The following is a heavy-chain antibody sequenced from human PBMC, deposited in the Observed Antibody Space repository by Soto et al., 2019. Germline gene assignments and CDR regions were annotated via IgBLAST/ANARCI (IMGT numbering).Heavy chain of an antibody. Sequence: QLQLMQSGAEVKKPGASVRVSCKASGYTFTNYYVHWVRQAPGQGLEWMGFINPNGGSTTYAQKFQGRFTVTTDTSTRTVYMQLSSLRSEDTAVFYCARSAPYDYWGQGTLVTVSS. J-gene: IGHJ4*02. CDR1: GYTFTNYY. CDR2: INPNGGST. V-gene: IGHV1-46*01. CDR3: ARSAPYDY.